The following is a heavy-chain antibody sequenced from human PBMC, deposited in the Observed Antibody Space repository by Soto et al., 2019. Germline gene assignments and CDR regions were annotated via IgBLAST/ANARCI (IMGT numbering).Heavy chain of an antibody. D-gene: IGHD4-17*01. V-gene: IGHV4-61*01. CDR3: ARDYGDYDYYYYGMDV. Sequence: SETLSLTCTVSGGSVSSGSYYWSWIRQPQGKGLEWIGYIYYSGSTNYDPSLKSRVTISVDTSKNQFSLKLSSVTAADTAVYYCARDYGDYDYYYYGMDVWGQGTTVTVSS. CDR2: IYYSGST. CDR1: GGSVSSGSYY. J-gene: IGHJ6*02.